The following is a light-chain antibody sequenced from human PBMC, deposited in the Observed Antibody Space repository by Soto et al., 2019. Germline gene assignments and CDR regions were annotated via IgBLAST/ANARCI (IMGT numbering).Light chain of an antibody. V-gene: IGKV1-5*03. CDR1: QSISSW. J-gene: IGKJ1*01. Sequence: DIQMTQSPSTLSASVGDRVTITCRASQSISSWLAWYQQKPGKAPKLLIYKASSLERGVPSRFSGSGSETEFTLTISSLQPDDFATYYCQQYKSYSRTFGQGTKVEIK. CDR3: QQYKSYSRT. CDR2: KAS.